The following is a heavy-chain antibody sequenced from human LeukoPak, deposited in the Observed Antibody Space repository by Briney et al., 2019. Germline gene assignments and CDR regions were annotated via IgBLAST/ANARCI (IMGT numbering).Heavy chain of an antibody. D-gene: IGHD1-26*01. Sequence: MSGGSLRLSCAASGFTFSDSSMNWVRQAPGKGLEWVSSISSSGSYIYYADSLKGRFTISRDNARNSLYLQMNSLTAEDTAVYYCARATSMSGSCQFDFWGQGTLVTVSS. CDR3: ARATSMSGSCQFDF. V-gene: IGHV3-21*01. CDR1: GFTFSDSS. J-gene: IGHJ4*02. CDR2: ISSSGSYI.